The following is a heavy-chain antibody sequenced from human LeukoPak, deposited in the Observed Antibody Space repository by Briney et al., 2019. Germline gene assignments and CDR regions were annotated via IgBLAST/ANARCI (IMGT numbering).Heavy chain of an antibody. CDR1: GGSFSGYY. V-gene: IGHV4-34*01. Sequence: TSETLSLTCAVYGGSFSGYYWSWIRQPPGKGLEWIGEINHSGSTNYNPSLKSRVTISVDTSKNQFSLKLSSVTAADTAVYYCARTGGSSSWYDSYYFDYWGQGTLVTVSS. J-gene: IGHJ4*02. D-gene: IGHD6-13*01. CDR2: INHSGST. CDR3: ARTGGSSSWYDSYYFDY.